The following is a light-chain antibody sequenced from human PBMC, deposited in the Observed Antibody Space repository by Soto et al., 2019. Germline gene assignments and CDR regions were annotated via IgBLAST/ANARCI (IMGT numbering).Light chain of an antibody. J-gene: IGKJ2*01. CDR3: MQGRYWAT. CDR1: QSLEYSDGSTF. CDR2: KVS. V-gene: IGKV2-30*01. Sequence: DVVMTQSPLSLSVTLGQPASISCRSTQSLEYSDGSTFLNWFQQRPGQSPRRLLYKVSNRDFGVDDRFSGSESGIDCTLKISRVEAEDVGVYFCMQGRYWATFGQGTKLEIK.